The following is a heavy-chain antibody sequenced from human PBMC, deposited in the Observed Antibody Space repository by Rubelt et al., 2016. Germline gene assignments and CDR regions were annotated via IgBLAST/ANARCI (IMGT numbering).Heavy chain of an antibody. J-gene: IGHJ4*02. D-gene: IGHD3-22*01. CDR3: ARSDPTYYDDSSGNDYFDY. V-gene: IGHV4-38-2*02. CDR2: IYYSGST. CDR1: GYSISSGYY. Sequence: QVQLQESGPGLVKPSETLSLTCTVSGYSISSGYYWGWIRQPPGKGLEWIGYIYYSGSTNYNPSLRSRVTISGDTSKNQFCLNRSSVTAADTAVYYCARSDPTYYDDSSGNDYFDYWGQGTLVTVSS.